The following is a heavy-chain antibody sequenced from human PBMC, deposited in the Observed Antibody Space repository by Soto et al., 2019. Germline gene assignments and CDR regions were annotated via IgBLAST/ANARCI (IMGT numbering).Heavy chain of an antibody. D-gene: IGHD3-22*01. CDR2: IYYSGST. CDR1: GGSISSGGYY. V-gene: IGHV4-31*03. Sequence: SETLSLTCTVSGGSISSGGYYWSWIRQHPGKGLEWIGYIYYSGSTYYNPSLKSRVTISVDTSKNQYSLKLSSVTAADTAVYYCARDEDSSGYYPNYFDYWGQGTLVTVSS. CDR3: ARDEDSSGYYPNYFDY. J-gene: IGHJ4*02.